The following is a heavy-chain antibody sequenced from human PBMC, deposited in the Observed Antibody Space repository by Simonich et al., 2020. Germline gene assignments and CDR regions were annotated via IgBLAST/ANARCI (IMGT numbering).Heavy chain of an antibody. J-gene: IGHJ3*02. V-gene: IGHV3-23*01. CDR1: GFTFSSYA. CDR3: AKEESYSSTSCYDAFDI. D-gene: IGHD2-2*01. Sequence: EVQLLESGGGLVQPGGSLRLSCAASGFTFSSYAMSWVRQAPGKGVGWVAAIRGGGGSTYYADSVKGRFTISRDNSKNTLYLQMNSLRAEDTAVYYCAKEESYSSTSCYDAFDIWGQGTMVTVSS. CDR2: IRGGGGST.